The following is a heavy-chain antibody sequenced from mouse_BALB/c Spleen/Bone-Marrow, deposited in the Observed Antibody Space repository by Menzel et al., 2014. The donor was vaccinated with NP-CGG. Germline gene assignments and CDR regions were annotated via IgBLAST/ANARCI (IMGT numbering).Heavy chain of an antibody. J-gene: IGHJ2*01. CDR2: ISCYDGAT. V-gene: IGHV1S34*01. CDR3: ARGDGYYVDFDY. D-gene: IGHD2-3*01. Sequence: LVKTGASVKISCKASGYSFTGYYTHWVKQSHGKSLEWIGYISCYDGATSYNQKFKGKATFTVDTSSSTAYMQFNSPTSEDSAVYYCARGDGYYVDFDYWGQGTTLTVSS. CDR1: GYSFTGYY.